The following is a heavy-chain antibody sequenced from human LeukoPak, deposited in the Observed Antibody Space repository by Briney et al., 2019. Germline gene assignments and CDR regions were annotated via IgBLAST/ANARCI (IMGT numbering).Heavy chain of an antibody. CDR1: GGTFSSYA. V-gene: IGHV1-69*06. J-gene: IGHJ6*03. CDR3: ASEDQNNYYMDV. CDR2: IIPIFGTA. Sequence: SVKVSCKASGGTFSSYAISWVRQAPGQGLEWMGEIIPIFGTANYAQKFQGRVTITADKSTSTAYMELSSLRSEDTAVYYCASEDQNNYYMDVWGKGTTVTVSS.